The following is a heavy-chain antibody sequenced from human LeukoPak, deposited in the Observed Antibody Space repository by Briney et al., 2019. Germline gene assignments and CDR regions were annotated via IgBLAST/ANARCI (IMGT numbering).Heavy chain of an antibody. CDR3: ARHNYDILTGPQLDAFDI. J-gene: IGHJ3*02. CDR1: GGSISSYY. CDR2: IYYSGST. Sequence: PSETLSLTCTVSGGSISSYYWSWIRQPPGKGLEWIGYIYYSGSTNYNPSLKSRVTISVETPKNQFSLKLSSVTAADTAVYYCARHNYDILTGPQLDAFDIWGQGTMVTVSS. V-gene: IGHV4-59*01. D-gene: IGHD3-9*01.